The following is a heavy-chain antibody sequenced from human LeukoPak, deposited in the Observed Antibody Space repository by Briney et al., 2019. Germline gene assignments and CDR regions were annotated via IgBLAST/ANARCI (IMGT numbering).Heavy chain of an antibody. CDR3: ARVGYDYLWGSYRVYFFDF. CDR1: GGSISSGSYY. J-gene: IGHJ4*02. D-gene: IGHD3-16*02. CDR2: IFTSGNT. V-gene: IGHV4-61*02. Sequence: PSQTLSLTCIVSGGSISSGSYYWSWIRQPAGKGLEWIGRIFTSGNTNYHPSLKGRVTISVDTSKNQFSLKLRSVTAADTAVYYCARVGYDYLWGSYRVYFFDFWGQGTLVTVSS.